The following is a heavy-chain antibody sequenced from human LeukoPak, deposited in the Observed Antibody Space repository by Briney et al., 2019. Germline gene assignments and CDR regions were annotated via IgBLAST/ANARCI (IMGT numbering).Heavy chain of an antibody. CDR1: GFTFNSYS. CDR2: ITSSSNTI. D-gene: IGHD5-24*01. Sequence: GGSLRLSCAASGFTFNSYSMCWVRQAPGKGLEWLSYITSSSNTIYYADSVKGRLTISRDNAQNSLYLQMNSLRAEDTAVYYCARVSITGYYYYMDVWGKGTTVTVSS. J-gene: IGHJ6*03. CDR3: ARVSITGYYYYMDV. V-gene: IGHV3-48*01.